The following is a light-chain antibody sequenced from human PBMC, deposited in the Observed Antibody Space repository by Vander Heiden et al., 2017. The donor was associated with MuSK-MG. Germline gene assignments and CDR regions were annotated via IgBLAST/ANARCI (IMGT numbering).Light chain of an antibody. CDR3: QQYSSSPRT. J-gene: IGKJ1*01. Sequence: ENVLTQFLATLSLCPGERATFPCRASQSVSSNYLAWYQQKPGQAPRLVMFGASYRATGIPDRFSGSGSGTDFTLTISSLEPEDFAVYYCQQYSSSPRTFGQGTKVEIK. V-gene: IGKV3-20*01. CDR1: QSVSSNY. CDR2: GAS.